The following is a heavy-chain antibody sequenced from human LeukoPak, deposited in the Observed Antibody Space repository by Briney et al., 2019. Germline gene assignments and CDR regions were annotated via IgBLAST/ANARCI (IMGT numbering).Heavy chain of an antibody. CDR3: ARAFDGDY. J-gene: IGHJ4*02. D-gene: IGHD2/OR15-2a*01. V-gene: IGHV3-74*01. Sequence: GGSLRLSCAASGFTFSSYWMHWVRHAPGKGLVWVSRINGDGSSTGYADSVKGRFTISRDNAKNTLYLQMNSLRAEDTAVYYCARAFDGDYWGQGTLVTVSS. CDR2: INGDGSST. CDR1: GFTFSSYW.